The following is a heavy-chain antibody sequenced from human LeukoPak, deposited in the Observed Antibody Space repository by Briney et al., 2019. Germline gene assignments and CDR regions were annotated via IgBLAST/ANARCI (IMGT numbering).Heavy chain of an antibody. D-gene: IGHD1-1*01. J-gene: IGHJ4*02. CDR2: IRGSGGNT. V-gene: IGHV3-23*01. CDR1: GFTFSSYA. Sequence: GGSLRLSCAASGFTFSSYAMSWVRQAPGKGLEWVSTIRGSGGNTYYADSVKGRFTISRDNSRNTLYLQMNSLRAEDTAVYYCAKDLTTGTPDCWGQGTLVTVSS. CDR3: AKDLTTGTPDC.